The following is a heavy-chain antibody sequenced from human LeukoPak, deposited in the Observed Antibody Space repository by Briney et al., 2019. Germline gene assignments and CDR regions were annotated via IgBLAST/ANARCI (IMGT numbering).Heavy chain of an antibody. V-gene: IGHV3-23*01. CDR1: GGSISSSSYY. CDR2: IGGSGGST. CDR3: AKGRTTTVRFLIDY. J-gene: IGHJ4*02. D-gene: IGHD4-17*01. Sequence: ETLSLTCTVSGGSISSSSYYWGWVRQAPGKGLEWVSAIGGSGGSTYYADSVKGRFTISRDNSKNTLYLQMNSLRAEDTAVYYCAKGRTTTVRFLIDYWGQGTLVTVSS.